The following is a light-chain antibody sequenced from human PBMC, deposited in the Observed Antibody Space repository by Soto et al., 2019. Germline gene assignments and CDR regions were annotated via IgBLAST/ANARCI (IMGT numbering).Light chain of an antibody. Sequence: EIVMTQSPATLSVSPGERATLSCRASQSVSSYLAWYQQKPGQAPRLLIYDASTRATGIPARFSGSGSGTEFTLTISSLQPEDFAVYYCQQYYNWPRTFGQGTKV. CDR2: DAS. CDR1: QSVSSY. V-gene: IGKV3-15*01. CDR3: QQYYNWPRT. J-gene: IGKJ1*01.